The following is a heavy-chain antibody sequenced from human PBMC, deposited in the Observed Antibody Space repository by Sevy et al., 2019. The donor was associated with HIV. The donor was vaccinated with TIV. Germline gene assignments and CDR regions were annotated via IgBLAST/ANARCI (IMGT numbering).Heavy chain of an antibody. CDR2: ISYDGSNK. Sequence: GGSLRLSCAASGFTFSGYGMHWVRQAPGKGLEWVAVISYDGSNKYYADSVKGRFTISRDNSKNTLYLQMNSLRAEDTAVYYCAKDRTPYSSSSIAWFDPWGQGTLVTVSS. CDR3: AKDRTPYSSSSIAWFDP. J-gene: IGHJ5*02. CDR1: GFTFSGYG. D-gene: IGHD6-6*01. V-gene: IGHV3-30*18.